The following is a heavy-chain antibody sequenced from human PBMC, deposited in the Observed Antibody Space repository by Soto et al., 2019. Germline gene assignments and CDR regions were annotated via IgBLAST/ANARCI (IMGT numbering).Heavy chain of an antibody. CDR1: GGSISSSSNY. CDR2: IYYSGST. D-gene: IGHD3-10*01. J-gene: IGHJ5*02. CDR3: ARRVTTMVRGVIGWFDP. Sequence: QLQLQESGPGLVKPSETLSLTCTVSGGSISSSSNYWGWIRQPPGKGLEWIGSIYYSGSTYYNPSLKSRVTISVDTSKNQFSLKLSSVTAADTAVYYCARRVTTMVRGVIGWFDPWGQGTLVTVSS. V-gene: IGHV4-39*01.